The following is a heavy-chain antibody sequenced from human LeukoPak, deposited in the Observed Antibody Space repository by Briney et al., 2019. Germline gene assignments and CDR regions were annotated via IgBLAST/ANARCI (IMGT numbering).Heavy chain of an antibody. D-gene: IGHD2-15*01. CDR2: INPNSGGT. V-gene: IGHV1-2*02. Sequence: ASVKVSCKASGYTFTGYYTHWVRQAPGQGLEWMGWINPNSGGTNYAQKFQGRVTMTRDTSISTAYMELSRLRSDDTAVYYCARSYGYFEYYYYYMDVWGKGTTVTVSS. CDR3: ARSYGYFEYYYYYMDV. J-gene: IGHJ6*03. CDR1: GYTFTGYY.